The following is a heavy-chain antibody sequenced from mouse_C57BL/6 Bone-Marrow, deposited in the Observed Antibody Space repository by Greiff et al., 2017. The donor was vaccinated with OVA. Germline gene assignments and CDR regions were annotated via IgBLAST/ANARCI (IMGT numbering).Heavy chain of an antibody. CDR1: GFSINSDCY. D-gene: IGHD2-2*01. Sequence: EVQLQESGPSLVRPSQTLSLTCTVTGFSINSDCYWIWIRQFPGNKLEWMGYISYDGSNNYNPSLKNRISITRDTSKNQFFLKLNSVTTEDTATYYCASRSTMVTTRYYFDYWGQGTTLTVSS. J-gene: IGHJ2*01. V-gene: IGHV3-6*01. CDR3: ASRSTMVTTRYYFDY. CDR2: ISYDGSN.